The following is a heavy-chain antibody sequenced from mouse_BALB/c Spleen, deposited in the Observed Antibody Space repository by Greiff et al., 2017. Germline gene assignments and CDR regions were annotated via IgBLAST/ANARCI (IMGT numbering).Heavy chain of an antibody. J-gene: IGHJ4*01. CDR1: GYTFTSYV. Sequence: EVQLQESGPELVKPGASVKMSCKASGYTFTSYVMHWVKQKPGQGLEWIGYINPYNDGTKYNEKFKGKATLTSDKSSSTAYMELSSLTSEDSAVYYCARDGNYERYAMDYWGQGTSVTVSS. D-gene: IGHD2-1*01. V-gene: IGHV1-14*01. CDR2: INPYNDGT. CDR3: ARDGNYERYAMDY.